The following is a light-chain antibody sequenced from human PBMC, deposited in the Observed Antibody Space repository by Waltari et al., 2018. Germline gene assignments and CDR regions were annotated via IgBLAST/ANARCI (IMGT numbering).Light chain of an antibody. CDR2: DVT. CDR3: CSYAGSSTLV. Sequence: QSALTQPASVSGSPGQSITISCTGTSSDVGVYNYVSWYQQHPGKAPKLMIYDVTKRPSGVSDRFSGSKSGNTASLTISGLQAEDEAEYYCCSYAGSSTLVFGGGTKLTVL. CDR1: SSDVGVYNY. J-gene: IGLJ2*01. V-gene: IGLV2-23*02.